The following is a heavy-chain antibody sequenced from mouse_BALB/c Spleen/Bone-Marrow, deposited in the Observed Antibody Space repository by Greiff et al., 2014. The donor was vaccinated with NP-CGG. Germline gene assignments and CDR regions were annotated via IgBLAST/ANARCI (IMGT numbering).Heavy chain of an antibody. J-gene: IGHJ4*01. CDR1: GFSLTRYG. V-gene: IGHV2-9*02. CDR3: AGDDYDDPMDY. CDR2: IWAGGYT. Sequence: QVQLQQSGPGLVAPSQSLSIVCTVSGFSLTRYGVHWVRQPPGKGLEWLGVIWAGGYTNYNSALMSRLSISKDDSKSQVFLKMNSLQTDDTAMYYCAGDDYDDPMDYWGQGTSVTVSS. D-gene: IGHD2-4*01.